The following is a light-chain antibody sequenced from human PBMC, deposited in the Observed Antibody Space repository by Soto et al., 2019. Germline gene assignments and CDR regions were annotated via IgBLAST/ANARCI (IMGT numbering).Light chain of an antibody. V-gene: IGLV1-40*01. CDR3: QSFDSSLRVYV. CDR1: SSNFGAGYE. J-gene: IGLJ1*01. CDR2: NNL. Sequence: QSVLTQPPSVSGAPGQRVTISCTVSSSNFGAGYEVHWYKQVPGAAPTLVIFNNLNRPSGVPERFSGSKSGTSASLVISGLQAEDEADYYCQSFDSSLRVYVFGSGTKVTVL.